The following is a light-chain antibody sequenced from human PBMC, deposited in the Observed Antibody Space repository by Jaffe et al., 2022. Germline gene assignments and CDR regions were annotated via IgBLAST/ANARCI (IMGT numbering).Light chain of an antibody. Sequence: QSALTQPASVSGSPGQSITISCTGTSSDVGSYNLVSWYQQHPGEAPKLMIYEVTKRPSGVSNRFSGSKSGNTASLTISTLQAEDEADYYCCSYAGSTTCWVFGGGTKLTVL. V-gene: IGLV2-23*02. J-gene: IGLJ3*02. CDR3: CSYAGSTTCWV. CDR2: EVT. CDR1: SSDVGSYNL.